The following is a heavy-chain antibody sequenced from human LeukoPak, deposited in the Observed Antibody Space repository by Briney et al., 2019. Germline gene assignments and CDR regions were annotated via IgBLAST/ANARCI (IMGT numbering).Heavy chain of an antibody. CDR2: IYNDGST. J-gene: IGHJ3*02. Sequence: GGSLRLACAASGLTVSSSYMSWVRQAPGKGLEWVSIIYNDGSTYYADSMKGRFTISRDNSKNTLYLQVNSLRAEDTAMYYCARNILFAFDIWGQGTMVTVSS. CDR1: GLTVSSSY. V-gene: IGHV3-53*01. CDR3: ARNILFAFDI.